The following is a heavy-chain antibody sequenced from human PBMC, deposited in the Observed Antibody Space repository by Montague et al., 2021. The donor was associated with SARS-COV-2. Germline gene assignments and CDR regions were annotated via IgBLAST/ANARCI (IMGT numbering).Heavy chain of an antibody. Sequence: SETLSLTCTVSGGSISSYYWSWIRQPPGKGLEWIGYIYYSGSTNYNPSLKCRVTISVDTSKNQFSLKLSSVTAADTAVYYCARGFDYWGQGTLVTVSS. CDR1: GGSISSYY. CDR3: ARGFDY. V-gene: IGHV4-59*08. CDR2: IYYSGST. J-gene: IGHJ4*02.